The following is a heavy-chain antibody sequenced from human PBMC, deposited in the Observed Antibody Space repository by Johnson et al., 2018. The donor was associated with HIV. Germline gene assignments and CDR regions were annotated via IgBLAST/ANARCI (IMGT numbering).Heavy chain of an antibody. CDR2: ISGSGGSP. CDR3: AKAGDWSDAFDI. CDR1: GFTFSSYA. Sequence: EQLVESGGGLVQPGGSLRLSCAASGFTFSSYAMSWVRQAPGKGLEWVSAISGSGGSPYYADSVTGRFTISRDNSKNTLYLQMNSLRAEDTAVYYCAKAGDWSDAFDIWGQGTMVTVSS. V-gene: IGHV3-23*04. D-gene: IGHD3/OR15-3a*01. J-gene: IGHJ3*02.